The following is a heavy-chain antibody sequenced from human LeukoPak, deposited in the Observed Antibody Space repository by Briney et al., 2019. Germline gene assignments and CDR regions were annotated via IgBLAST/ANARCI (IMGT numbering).Heavy chain of an antibody. V-gene: IGHV3-23*01. CDR2: ISGSGGST. Sequence: AGGSLRLSCAASGFTFSSYAMGWVRQAPGKGLEWVSAISGSGGSTYHADSVKGRFTISRDNSKNTLYLQMNSLRAEDTAVYYCAKSHGDYYYYYGMDVWGQGTTVTVSS. CDR3: AKSHGDYYYYYGMDV. J-gene: IGHJ6*02. D-gene: IGHD4-17*01. CDR1: GFTFSSYA.